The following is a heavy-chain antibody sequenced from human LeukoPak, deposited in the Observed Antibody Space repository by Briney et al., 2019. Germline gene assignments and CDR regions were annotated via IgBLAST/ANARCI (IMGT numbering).Heavy chain of an antibody. V-gene: IGHV3-30*02. J-gene: IGHJ4*02. CDR2: IRYDGSNK. D-gene: IGHD5-18*01. Sequence: GGSLRLSCAASGFTFSSYGMHWVRQAPGKGLEWVAFIRYDGSNKYYADSVKGRFTISRDNAKNSLYLQMNSLRAEDTAVYYCVRDFPPDGYGDPYYFDYWGQGTLVTVSS. CDR1: GFTFSSYG. CDR3: VRDFPPDGYGDPYYFDY.